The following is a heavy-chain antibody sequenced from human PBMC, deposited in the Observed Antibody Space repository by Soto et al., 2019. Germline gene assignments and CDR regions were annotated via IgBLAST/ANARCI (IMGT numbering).Heavy chain of an antibody. CDR1: GFTFSSYW. J-gene: IGHJ4*02. CDR3: AKNRVETTRDQAPDF. V-gene: IGHV3-7*01. D-gene: IGHD1-7*01. Sequence: EVQLVESGGGLVQPGGSLRLSCAASGFTFSSYWMSWVRQAPGKGLEWVANMNQDGSEKYYVDSMKGRFTSSRDNARNSLYLQMNSLRVEDTAVYYCAKNRVETTRDQAPDFWGQGTLVTVSS. CDR2: MNQDGSEK.